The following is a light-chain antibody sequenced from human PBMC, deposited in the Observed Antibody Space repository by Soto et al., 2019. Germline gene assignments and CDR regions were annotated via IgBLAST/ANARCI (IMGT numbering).Light chain of an antibody. CDR2: DVS. Sequence: DIQMTQSPSTLSASVGDRVTITCRASQTISSWLAWYQQKPGKAPKLLIYDVSTLGSGVPSRFSGSGSGTDFTLTISSLQPDDFATYYCQQYNTFRTFGQGTTVEIK. V-gene: IGKV1-5*01. J-gene: IGKJ1*01. CDR1: QTISSW. CDR3: QQYNTFRT.